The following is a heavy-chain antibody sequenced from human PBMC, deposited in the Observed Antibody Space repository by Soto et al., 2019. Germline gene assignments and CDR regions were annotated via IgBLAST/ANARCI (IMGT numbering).Heavy chain of an antibody. CDR2: NNHSGST. CDR1: GGSFSGDY. D-gene: IGHD3-9*01. CDR3: AREGTNFDILTGYYGYYYYMDV. Sequence: PSETLSLTCAVYGGSFSGDYWSWIRQPPGKGLEWIGENNHSGSTNYNPSLKSRVTISVDTSKNQFSLKLSSVTAADTAVYYCAREGTNFDILTGYYGYYYYMDVWGKGTTVTVSS. J-gene: IGHJ6*03. V-gene: IGHV4-34*01.